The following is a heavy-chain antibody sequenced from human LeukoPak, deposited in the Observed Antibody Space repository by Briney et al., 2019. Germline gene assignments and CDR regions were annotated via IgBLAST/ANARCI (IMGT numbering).Heavy chain of an antibody. J-gene: IGHJ6*02. V-gene: IGHV3-21*06. CDR3: AKDFGSGFPLMDV. Sequence: PGGSLRLSCAASGFTFGAYTINRVRQAPGKGLEWVSCIFSRSESILYADSVKGRFTISRDNAKNLLYLQMDSLRVEDTAVYYCAKDFGSGFPLMDVWGQGTTVTVSS. D-gene: IGHD3-3*01. CDR1: GFTFGAYT. CDR2: IFSRSESI.